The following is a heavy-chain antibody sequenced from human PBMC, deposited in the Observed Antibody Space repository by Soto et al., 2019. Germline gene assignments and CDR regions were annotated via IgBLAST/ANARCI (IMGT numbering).Heavy chain of an antibody. CDR3: AREYSSGWIYFQH. CDR2: INPNSGGT. V-gene: IGHV1-2*04. D-gene: IGHD6-19*01. J-gene: IGHJ1*01. Sequence: ASVKVSCKASGYTFTGYYMHWVRQAPGQGLEWMGWINPNSGGTNYAQKFQGWVTMTRDTSISTAYMELSRLRSDDTAVYYCAREYSSGWIYFQHWGQGTRVTVSS. CDR1: GYTFTGYY.